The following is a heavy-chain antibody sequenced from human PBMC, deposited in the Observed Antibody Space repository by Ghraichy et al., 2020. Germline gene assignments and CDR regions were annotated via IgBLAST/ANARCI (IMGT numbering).Heavy chain of an antibody. D-gene: IGHD5-24*01. J-gene: IGHJ4*02. CDR1: GFTFSTYE. CDR3: ARFLKMSMGFDY. Sequence: GGSLRLSCAASGFTFSTYEMNWVRQAPGKGLEWLSYISSSGGTTYFADSVKGRFTISRDNAQNSLSLQMNSLRVEDTAVYYCARFLKMSMGFDYWGQGTLVTVSS. V-gene: IGHV3-48*03. CDR2: ISSSGGTT.